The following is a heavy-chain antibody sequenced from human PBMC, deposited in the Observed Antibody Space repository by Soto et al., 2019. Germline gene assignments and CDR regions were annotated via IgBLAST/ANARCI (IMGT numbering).Heavy chain of an antibody. Sequence: EVQLVESGGGLVQPGGSLRLSCAASGFTFSSYSMNWVRQAPGKGLEWVSYISSSSSTIYYADSVKGRFTISRDNAKNSLYLQMNSLRDEDTAVYYCARPLPFDYGGTPFDYWGQGTLVTVSS. CDR3: ARPLPFDYGGTPFDY. J-gene: IGHJ4*02. CDR1: GFTFSSYS. V-gene: IGHV3-48*02. D-gene: IGHD4-17*01. CDR2: ISSSSSTI.